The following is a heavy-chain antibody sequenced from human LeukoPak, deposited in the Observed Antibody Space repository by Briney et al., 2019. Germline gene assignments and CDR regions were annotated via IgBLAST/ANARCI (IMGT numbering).Heavy chain of an antibody. Sequence: ASVKVSCKASGYTFTSYVMHWVRQAPGQRLEWMGCINDGNGNTKYSQEFQGRVTMTTDTSTSTAYMELRSLRSDDTAVYYCARSVGYSGYDAPLFDYWGQGTLVTVSS. CDR3: ARSVGYSGYDAPLFDY. D-gene: IGHD5-12*01. CDR2: INDGNGNT. J-gene: IGHJ4*02. V-gene: IGHV1-3*01. CDR1: GYTFTSYV.